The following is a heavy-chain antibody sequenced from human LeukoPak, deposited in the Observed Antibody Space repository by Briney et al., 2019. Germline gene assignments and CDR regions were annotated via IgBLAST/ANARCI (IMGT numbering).Heavy chain of an antibody. D-gene: IGHD3-22*01. J-gene: IGHJ6*02. CDR3: ATDSTRYDSSGYYYYYYGMDV. Sequence: GESLKTSCKGSGYSFTSYWIGWVRQMPGKGLEWMGIIYPGDSDTRYSPSFQGQVTISADKSISTAYLQWSNLKASDTAMYYCATDSTRYDSSGYYYYYYGMDVWGQGTTVTVSS. V-gene: IGHV5-51*01. CDR1: GYSFTSYW. CDR2: IYPGDSDT.